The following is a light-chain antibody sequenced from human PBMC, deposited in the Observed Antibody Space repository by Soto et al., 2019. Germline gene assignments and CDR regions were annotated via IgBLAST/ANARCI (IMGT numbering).Light chain of an antibody. Sequence: EIVMTQSQATLSVSPGERATLSCRASQSVSSNLAWYQQKPGQAPRLLIYGASIGATGIPARFSGSGSGTEFTLTISSLQSEDFAVYYCQQYNNWPYTFGQGTKLEIK. J-gene: IGKJ2*01. CDR2: GAS. CDR3: QQYNNWPYT. V-gene: IGKV3D-15*01. CDR1: QSVSSN.